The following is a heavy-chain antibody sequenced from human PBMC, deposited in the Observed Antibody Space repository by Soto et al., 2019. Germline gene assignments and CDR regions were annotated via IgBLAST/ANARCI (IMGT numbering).Heavy chain of an antibody. D-gene: IGHD3-10*01. CDR3: AKANGITMVRGVIIKYYFDY. J-gene: IGHJ4*02. V-gene: IGHV3-23*01. Sequence: GGSLRLSCAASGFTFSSYAMSWVRQAPGKGLEWVSAISGSGGSTYYADSVKGRFTISRDNSKNTLYLQMNSLRAEDTAVYYCAKANGITMVRGVIIKYYFDYWGQGTLVTVSS. CDR1: GFTFSSYA. CDR2: ISGSGGST.